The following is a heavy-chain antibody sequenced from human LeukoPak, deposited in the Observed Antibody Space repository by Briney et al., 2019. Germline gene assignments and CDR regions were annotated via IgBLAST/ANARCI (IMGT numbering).Heavy chain of an antibody. CDR2: IDHSGST. CDR3: ARGGGIRGLRYFDWLLRPYFDH. Sequence: GSLRLSCTASGFTFGDYAMTWIRQPPGKGLEWIGEIDHSGSTNYIPSLKSRVTISVDTSKNQFSLKLSSVTAADTAVYYCARGGGIRGLRYFDWLLRPYFDHWGQGTLVTVSS. J-gene: IGHJ4*02. D-gene: IGHD3-9*01. CDR1: GFTFGDYA. V-gene: IGHV4-34*01.